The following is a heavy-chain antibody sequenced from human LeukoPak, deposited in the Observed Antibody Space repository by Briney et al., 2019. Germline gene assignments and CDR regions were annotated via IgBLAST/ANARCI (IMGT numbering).Heavy chain of an antibody. CDR2: IIPIFGTA. Sequence: SVKVSCKASGGTFSSYAISRVRQAPGQGLEWMRGIIPIFGTANYAQKFQGRVTITADESTSTAYMELSSLRSEDTAVYYCARDWTGGSGSIGVVWFDPWGQGTLVTVSS. V-gene: IGHV1-69*13. CDR1: GGTFSSYA. D-gene: IGHD3-10*01. CDR3: ARDWTGGSGSIGVVWFDP. J-gene: IGHJ5*02.